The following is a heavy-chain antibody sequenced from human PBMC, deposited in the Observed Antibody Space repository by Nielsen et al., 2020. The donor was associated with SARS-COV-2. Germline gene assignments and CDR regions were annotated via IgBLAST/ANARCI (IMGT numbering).Heavy chain of an antibody. J-gene: IGHJ6*02. V-gene: IGHV2-26*01. CDR2: IFSNDEK. CDR3: ARSDVDIVATIPRMYYYYGMDV. Sequence: WIRQPPGKALEWLAHIFSNDEKSYSTSLKSRLTISKDTSKSQVVLTMTNTDPVDTATYYCARSDVDIVATIPRMYYYYGMDVWGQGTTVTVSS. D-gene: IGHD5-12*01.